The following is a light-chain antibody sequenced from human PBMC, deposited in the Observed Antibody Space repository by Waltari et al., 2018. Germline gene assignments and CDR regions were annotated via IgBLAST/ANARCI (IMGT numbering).Light chain of an antibody. J-gene: IGKJ4*01. CDR1: QGIATF. V-gene: IGKV1-9*01. CDR3: QQFNTFPLT. Sequence: DIQLTQSPSFLSASVGDRVTITCRASQGIATFLTWYQLNTGKAPELLIYDASTLQTGVPSRFSASGSGTDFTLTISSLQPEDFATYYCQQFNTFPLTFGGGTKVEVK. CDR2: DAS.